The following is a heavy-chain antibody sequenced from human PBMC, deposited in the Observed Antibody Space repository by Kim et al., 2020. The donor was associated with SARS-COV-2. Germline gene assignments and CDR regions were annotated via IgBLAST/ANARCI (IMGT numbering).Heavy chain of an antibody. CDR3: SILTHLDYGGYVIPDAFDI. CDR1: GFTFSSYA. CDR2: ISGSGGST. V-gene: IGHV3-23*01. Sequence: GGSLRLSCAASGFTFSSYAMSWVRQAPGKGLEWVSAISGSGGSTYYADSVKGRFTIFRDNSKNTLYLQMNSLRAEDTAVYYCSILTHLDYGGYVIPDAFDICGQVTMVTVSS. D-gene: IGHD4-17*01. J-gene: IGHJ3*02.